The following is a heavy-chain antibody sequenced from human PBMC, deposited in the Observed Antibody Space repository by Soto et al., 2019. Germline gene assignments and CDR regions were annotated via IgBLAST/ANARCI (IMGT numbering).Heavy chain of an antibody. D-gene: IGHD3-10*01. J-gene: IGHJ4*02. V-gene: IGHV3-23*01. CDR1: GFTFNNYA. CDR3: AKGRGGSGSLTPRVDF. CDR2: ISGGGDTT. Sequence: EVQLLESGGGLVQPGGSLRLSCAASGFTFNNYAMTWVRQAPGKGLEWVSAISGGGDTTSYADSVKGRFTVSRDGSKSTLYLQMSSLRAEATALYYCAKGRGGSGSLTPRVDFWGQGTLVTVSS.